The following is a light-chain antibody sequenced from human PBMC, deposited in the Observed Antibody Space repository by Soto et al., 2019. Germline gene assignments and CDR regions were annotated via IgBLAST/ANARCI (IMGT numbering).Light chain of an antibody. J-gene: IGKJ1*01. CDR2: DAS. CDR1: QSISSW. V-gene: IGKV1-5*01. Sequence: DIQMTQSPSTLSASVGDRVTITCRASQSISSWLAWYQQKPGKAPKLLIYDASSLESGVPSRFSGSGSATEFTLTISSLQPDDFAIYYCQQYNNYWTFGQGTRVEIK. CDR3: QQYNNYWT.